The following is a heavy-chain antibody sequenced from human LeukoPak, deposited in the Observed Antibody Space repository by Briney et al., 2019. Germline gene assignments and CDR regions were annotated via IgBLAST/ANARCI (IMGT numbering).Heavy chain of an antibody. CDR1: GGSFSGYY. J-gene: IGHJ4*02. CDR3: ARGWESRYFDY. V-gene: IGHV4-34*01. Sequence: PSETLSLTCAVYGGSFSGYYWSWIRQPPGKGLEWIGEINHSGSTNYNPSLKSRVTISVDTSKNQFSLKLSSVTAAHTAVYYCARGWESRYFDYWGQGTLVTVSS. CDR2: INHSGST. D-gene: IGHD1-26*01.